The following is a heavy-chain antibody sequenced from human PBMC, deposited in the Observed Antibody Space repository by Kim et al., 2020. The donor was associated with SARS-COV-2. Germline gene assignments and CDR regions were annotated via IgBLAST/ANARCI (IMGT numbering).Heavy chain of an antibody. D-gene: IGHD4-4*01. Sequence: KYSQKVQGRVTITRDTSANTAYMDLRSLTFEDTAIYYCARDMNPTVYDYWGQGTLVTVSS. CDR3: ARDMNPTVYDY. V-gene: IGHV1-3*01. J-gene: IGHJ4*02.